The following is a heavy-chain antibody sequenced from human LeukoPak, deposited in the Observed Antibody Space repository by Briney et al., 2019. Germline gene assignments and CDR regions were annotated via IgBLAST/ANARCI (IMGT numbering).Heavy chain of an antibody. CDR3: ARDLRVLRFRMDV. V-gene: IGHV3-11*01. Sequence: PGGSLRLSCAASGFTFSDYYMSWIRQAPGKGLEWVSYISSSGSTIYYADSVKGRFTISRDNAKNPLYLQMNSLRAEDTAVYYCARDLRVLRFRMDVWGQGTTVTVSS. J-gene: IGHJ6*02. CDR2: ISSSGSTI. D-gene: IGHD3-3*01. CDR1: GFTFSDYY.